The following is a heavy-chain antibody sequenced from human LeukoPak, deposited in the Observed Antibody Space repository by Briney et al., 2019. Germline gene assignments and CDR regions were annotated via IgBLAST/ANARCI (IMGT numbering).Heavy chain of an antibody. CDR3: AKDTSIGRYCTNGVCSPFDY. CDR2: ISDTGATT. J-gene: IGHJ4*02. Sequence: GGSLRLSCAASGFTVSSNYMSWVRQAPGKGLEWVSAISDTGATTYDADSVKGRFTISRDNSRSTLYLQMNSLRAEDTALYYCAKDTSIGRYCTNGVCSPFDYWGQGTLVTVSS. D-gene: IGHD2-8*01. CDR1: GFTVSSNY. V-gene: IGHV3-23*01.